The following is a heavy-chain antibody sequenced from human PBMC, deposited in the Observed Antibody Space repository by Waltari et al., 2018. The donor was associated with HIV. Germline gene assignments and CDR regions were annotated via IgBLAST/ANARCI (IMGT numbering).Heavy chain of an antibody. CDR3: ARDIQDDYGDAGAFDI. CDR2: ISSNGSTT. J-gene: IGHJ3*02. Sequence: EVQLVQSGGGLGQPGGSLRLSCAASGFTLSSYEMNWVRQAPGKGLELVSYISSNGSTTYYADSVKGRFTISKAKNSLYLQMNSLRAEDTAVYYCARDIQDDYGDAGAFDIWGQGTMITVSS. D-gene: IGHD4-17*01. V-gene: IGHV3-48*03. CDR1: GFTLSSYE.